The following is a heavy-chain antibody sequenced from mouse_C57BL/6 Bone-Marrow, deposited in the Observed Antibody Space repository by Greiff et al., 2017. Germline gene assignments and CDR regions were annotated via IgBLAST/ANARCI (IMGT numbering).Heavy chain of an antibody. D-gene: IGHD1-1*01. CDR1: GYTFTSYG. Sequence: QVQLQQSGAELARPGASVKLSCKASGYTFTSYGISWVKQRTGQGLEWIGEIYPRSGNTYYNEKFKGKATLTADKSTSTAYMELRSLTSEDSAVYFCASPYYCGSSFAYWGQGTLVTVSA. CDR3: ASPYYCGSSFAY. V-gene: IGHV1-81*01. J-gene: IGHJ3*01. CDR2: IYPRSGNT.